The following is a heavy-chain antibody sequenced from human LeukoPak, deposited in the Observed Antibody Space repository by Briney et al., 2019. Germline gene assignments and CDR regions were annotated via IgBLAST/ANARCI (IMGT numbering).Heavy chain of an antibody. V-gene: IGHV1-18*01. Sequence: ASVTVSCTASGYTFTSYGISWVRQAPGQGLEWMGWISAYNGNTNYAQKLQGRVTMTTDTSTSTAYMELRSLRSDDTAVYYCARSVVPAAIWWFDPWGQGTLVTVSS. CDR3: ARSVVPAAIWWFDP. CDR2: ISAYNGNT. J-gene: IGHJ5*02. CDR1: GYTFTSYG. D-gene: IGHD2-2*01.